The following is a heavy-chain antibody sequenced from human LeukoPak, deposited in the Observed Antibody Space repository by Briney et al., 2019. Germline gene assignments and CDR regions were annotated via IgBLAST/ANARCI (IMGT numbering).Heavy chain of an antibody. CDR2: IFYSGST. J-gene: IGHJ4*02. CDR3: ARVRYNWNRDFDY. V-gene: IGHV4-39*07. CDR1: GGSISTSSYY. Sequence: SEALSLTCTVSGGSISTSSYYWGWVRQPPGKGLEWIGNIFYSGSTYYSPSLKSRVTISLDTSRNQFSLKLTSVTAADTAVYYCARVRYNWNRDFDYWGQGTLVTVSS. D-gene: IGHD1-20*01.